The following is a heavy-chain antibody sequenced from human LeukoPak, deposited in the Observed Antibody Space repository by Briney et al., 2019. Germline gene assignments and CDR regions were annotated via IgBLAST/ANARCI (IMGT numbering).Heavy chain of an antibody. CDR2: IYESGST. J-gene: IGHJ4*02. CDR3: ARGAAAIGNLFDY. D-gene: IGHD6-13*01. CDR1: GASLSSDY. V-gene: IGHV4-59*01. Sequence: SSETLSLTCSVSGASLSSDYWSWVRQPPGKALEWIGYIYESGSTNNNPSLRSRVTISLDTSKNQFSLKLRSVTAADTAVYYCARGAAAIGNLFDYWGQGTLVTVSS.